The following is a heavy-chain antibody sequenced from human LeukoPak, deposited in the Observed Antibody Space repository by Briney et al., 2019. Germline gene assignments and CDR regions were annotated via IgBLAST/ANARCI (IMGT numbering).Heavy chain of an antibody. Sequence: ASVKVSCKASGYIFTSYDINWVRQAPGQGLEWMGWISPNNGNTNYAHNVQGRVTMTADTSTSTAYMEVRSLRSDDTAIYYCARERCSRSNCSERWGNWFDPWGQGTLVTVSS. V-gene: IGHV1-18*01. CDR3: ARERCSRSNCSERWGNWFDP. D-gene: IGHD2-2*01. J-gene: IGHJ5*02. CDR1: GYIFTSYD. CDR2: ISPNNGNT.